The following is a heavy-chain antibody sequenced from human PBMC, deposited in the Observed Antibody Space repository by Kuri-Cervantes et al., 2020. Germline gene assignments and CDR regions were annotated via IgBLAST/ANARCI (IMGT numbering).Heavy chain of an antibody. Sequence: SETLSLTCTVSGGSISSYYWSWIRQPAGKGLEWIGNIYHDGSTYYNPSLKSRVTISLDTAKNQFSLKMGSVTATDTATYYCGRRMGGSSAGYWGQGTVVTVSS. D-gene: IGHD6-6*01. J-gene: IGHJ4*02. V-gene: IGHV4-59*04. CDR2: IYHDGST. CDR1: GGSISSYY. CDR3: GRRMGGSSAGY.